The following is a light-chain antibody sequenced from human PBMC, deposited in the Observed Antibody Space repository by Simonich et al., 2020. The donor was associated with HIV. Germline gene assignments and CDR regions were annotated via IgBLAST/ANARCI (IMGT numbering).Light chain of an antibody. V-gene: IGLV1-51*01. Sequence: QSVLTQPPSGSAAPGQKVTISCSGSSSHIGNNHVSWNQQLPETAPKLLIYYNNERPSGIPDRFSGSKSGTSATLGITELQTGDEADYYCGTWDNSLRAGVFGGGTKLTVL. CDR3: GTWDNSLRAGV. J-gene: IGLJ3*02. CDR2: YNN. CDR1: SSHIGNNH.